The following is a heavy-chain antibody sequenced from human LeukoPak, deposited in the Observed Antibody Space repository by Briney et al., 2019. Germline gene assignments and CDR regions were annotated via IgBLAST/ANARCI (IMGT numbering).Heavy chain of an antibody. V-gene: IGHV4-39*01. Sequence: PSETLSLTCTVSGGSISSSSYYWGWIRQPPGKGLEWIGSIYYSGSTYYNPSLKSRVTISVDTSKNQFSLKPSSVTAADTAVYYCARHVPTTQIWFGDAKHHRGGWFGPWGQGTLVTVSS. CDR3: ARHVPTTQIWFGDAKHHRGGWFGP. D-gene: IGHD3-10*01. J-gene: IGHJ5*02. CDR1: GGSISSSSYY. CDR2: IYYSGST.